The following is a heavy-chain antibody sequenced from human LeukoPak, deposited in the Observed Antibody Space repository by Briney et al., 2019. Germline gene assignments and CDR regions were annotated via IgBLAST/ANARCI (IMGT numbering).Heavy chain of an antibody. Sequence: PSETLSLTCTVSGGSISSYYWSWIRQRRGRGLEWIGYIYYSGSTNYNPSLKSRVTISVDTSKNQFSLKLSSVTAADTAVYYCARVNIAVAGEFDYWGQGTLVTVSS. V-gene: IGHV4-59*01. CDR3: ARVNIAVAGEFDY. D-gene: IGHD6-19*01. CDR1: GGSISSYY. CDR2: IYYSGST. J-gene: IGHJ4*02.